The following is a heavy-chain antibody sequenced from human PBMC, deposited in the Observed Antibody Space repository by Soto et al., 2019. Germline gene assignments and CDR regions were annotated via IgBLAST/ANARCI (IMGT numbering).Heavy chain of an antibody. V-gene: IGHV3-48*01. D-gene: IGHD2-8*02. J-gene: IGHJ3*02. CDR1: GFTFSSYS. CDR3: ARGSRPIDYWSAFDI. CDR2: ISSSSSTI. Sequence: GGSLRLSCAASGFTFSSYSMNWVRQAPGKGLEWVSYISSSSSTIYYADSVKGRFTISRDNAKNSLYLQMNSLRAEDTAVYYCARGSRPIDYWSAFDIWGQGTMVTVSS.